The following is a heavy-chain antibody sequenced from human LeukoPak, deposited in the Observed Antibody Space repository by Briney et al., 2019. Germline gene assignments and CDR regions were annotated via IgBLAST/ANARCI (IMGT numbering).Heavy chain of an antibody. D-gene: IGHD3-10*01. V-gene: IGHV1-69*13. Sequence: WASVKVSCKASGGTFSSYAISCVRQAPGQGLVWMGGVIPIFVTANYAQKFQGRVTITADESTSTVYMELSSLRSEDTAVYYCARGMRGELLWFGELNYFDYWGQGTLVTVSS. CDR3: ARGMRGELLWFGELNYFDY. CDR1: GGTFSSYA. CDR2: VIPIFVTA. J-gene: IGHJ4*02.